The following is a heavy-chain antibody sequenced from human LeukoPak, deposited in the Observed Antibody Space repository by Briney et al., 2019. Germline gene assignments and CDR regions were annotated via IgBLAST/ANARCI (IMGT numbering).Heavy chain of an antibody. D-gene: IGHD5/OR15-5a*01. CDR3: ARDSLGMSTLDS. CDR1: GFTFSTYW. V-gene: IGHV3-7*03. J-gene: IGHJ4*02. CDR2: INQDGGEL. Sequence: GGSLRLSCAASGFTFSTYWMTWVRQTPGKGLEWVANINQDGGELYYADSVKGRFTISRDSSKNTLYLQMNSLRAEDTAVYYCARDSLGMSTLDSWGQGTLVTVSS.